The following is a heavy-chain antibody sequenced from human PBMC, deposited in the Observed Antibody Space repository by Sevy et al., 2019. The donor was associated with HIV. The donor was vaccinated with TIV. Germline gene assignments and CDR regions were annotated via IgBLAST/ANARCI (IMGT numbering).Heavy chain of an antibody. CDR2: SRKKANSYST. CDR1: GFTFSDHY. CDR3: VRLSYTSSWNFDY. D-gene: IGHD6-13*01. Sequence: GGSLRLSCAASGFTFSDHYMDWVRQAQGKGLEWVGRSRKKANSYSTEYAAPVKGRFTISGDDSKNSLYLHMNSLKTEDTAVYYCVRLSYTSSWNFDYWGQGTLVTVSS. V-gene: IGHV3-72*01. J-gene: IGHJ4*02.